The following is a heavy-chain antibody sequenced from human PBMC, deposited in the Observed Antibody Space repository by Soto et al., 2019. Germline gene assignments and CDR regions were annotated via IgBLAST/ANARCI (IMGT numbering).Heavy chain of an antibody. CDR1: GVTFRSYW. J-gene: IGHJ4*02. D-gene: IGHD4-17*01. CDR3: IKGGDYFDY. CDR2: INSDGSST. V-gene: IGHV3-74*01. Sequence: GGSLRLSCAASGVTFRSYWMHWVRQGPGKGLAWVSRINSDGSSTSYADSVRGRFTISKDNAKNTLYLQMNSLRAEDTAVYYCIKGGDYFDYWGQGTLVTVSS.